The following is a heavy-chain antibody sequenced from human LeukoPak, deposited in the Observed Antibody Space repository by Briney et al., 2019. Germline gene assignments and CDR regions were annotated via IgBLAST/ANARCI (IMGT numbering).Heavy chain of an antibody. J-gene: IGHJ4*02. V-gene: IGHV3-30*04. CDR1: GFNFGSYA. CDR3: ATESSLSN. Sequence: GRSLRLSCVGSGFNFGSYAMDWVRQAAGKGLEWVGDISYDGGYQSYAVSVRGRFTISRDNSKNTMYLQMDSLRVEDAAVYYCATESSLSNWGRGTLVTVSS. CDR2: ISYDGGYQ.